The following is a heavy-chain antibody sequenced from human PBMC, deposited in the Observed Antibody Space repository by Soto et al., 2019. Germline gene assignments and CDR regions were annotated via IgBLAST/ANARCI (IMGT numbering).Heavy chain of an antibody. CDR2: INHSGST. Sequence: QVQLQQWGAGLLKPSETLSLNCGVYGGSFSGYYWNWIRQPPGKGLQWIGEINHSGSTNYNPSRKGRVTISVDTSKIQFSLKLSSVTAADTAVYYCARVISSSWYADYWGQGTLVTVSS. V-gene: IGHV4-34*01. CDR3: ARVISSSWYADY. J-gene: IGHJ4*02. D-gene: IGHD6-13*01. CDR1: GGSFSGYY.